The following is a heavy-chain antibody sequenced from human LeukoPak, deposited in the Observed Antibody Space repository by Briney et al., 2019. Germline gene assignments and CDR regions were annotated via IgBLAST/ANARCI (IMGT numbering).Heavy chain of an antibody. CDR3: ARAPGVGGGSREWWFDS. CDR1: GCSFRNYL. J-gene: IGHJ5*01. Sequence: PGGSLRLSCAASGCSFRNYLMHGLRQAPGKGLEGGALISYDGSNKHYADSVKRRFTISRDNSKNTLHLQMNSLGVDDTAVYHCARAPGVGGGSREWWFDSWGQGTLVTVSS. V-gene: IGHV3-30-3*01. CDR2: ISYDGSNK. D-gene: IGHD2-15*01.